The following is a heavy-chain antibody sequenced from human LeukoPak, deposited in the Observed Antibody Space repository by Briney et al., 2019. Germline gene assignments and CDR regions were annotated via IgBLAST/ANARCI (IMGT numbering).Heavy chain of an antibody. J-gene: IGHJ6*02. CDR1: GYTFTGYY. Sequence: GASVKVSCKASGYTFTGYYMHWVRQAPGQGLEWMGWINPNSGGTNYAQKFQGWVTMTRDTSISTAYVELSRLRSDDTAVYYCARGEGYGGIYGMDVWGQGTTVTVSS. D-gene: IGHD4-23*01. V-gene: IGHV1-2*04. CDR3: ARGEGYGGIYGMDV. CDR2: INPNSGGT.